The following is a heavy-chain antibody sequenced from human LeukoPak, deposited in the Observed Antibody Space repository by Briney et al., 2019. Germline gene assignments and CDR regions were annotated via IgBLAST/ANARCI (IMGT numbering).Heavy chain of an antibody. J-gene: IGHJ4*02. CDR3: ARDYGDYGGY. V-gene: IGHV3-53*01. D-gene: IGHD4-17*01. Sequence: PGGSLRLSCAASGFSFSSYWMSWVRQAPGKGLEWVSVIYSGGSTYYADSVKGRFTISRDNSKNTLYLQMNSLRAEDTAVYYCARDYGDYGGYWGQGTLVTVSS. CDR1: GFSFSSYW. CDR2: IYSGGST.